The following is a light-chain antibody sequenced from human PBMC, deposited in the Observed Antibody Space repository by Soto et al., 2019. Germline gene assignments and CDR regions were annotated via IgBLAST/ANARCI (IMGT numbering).Light chain of an antibody. V-gene: IGKV3-20*01. J-gene: IGKJ5*01. CDR1: QSVSSNF. CDR3: QQYASSPIT. CDR2: VAS. Sequence: EIVLTQSPGTLSLSPGERATLSCRASQSVSSNFLAWYQQKSGQAPRLLIYVASSRATGIPGRFSGSGSGTDFNLTISRLEPEDFAVYYCQQYASSPITFGQGTRLEIK.